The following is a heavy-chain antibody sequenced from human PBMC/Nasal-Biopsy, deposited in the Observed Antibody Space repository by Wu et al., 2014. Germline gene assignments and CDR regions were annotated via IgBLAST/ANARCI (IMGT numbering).Heavy chain of an antibody. CDR3: ARTTFVPGVTPFYFDL. CDR1: GDSINTDY. CDR2: IHYSGPS. J-gene: IGHJ4*02. V-gene: IGHV4-59*01. D-gene: IGHD2/OR15-2a*01. Sequence: TLSLTCTVSGDSINTDYWSWIRQPPGKGLEWIGFIHYSGPSKYNPSLESRGTISVGTSKNQFSLKLTSVTAADTAVYYCARTTFVPGVTPFYFDLWGQGTLVSVSS.